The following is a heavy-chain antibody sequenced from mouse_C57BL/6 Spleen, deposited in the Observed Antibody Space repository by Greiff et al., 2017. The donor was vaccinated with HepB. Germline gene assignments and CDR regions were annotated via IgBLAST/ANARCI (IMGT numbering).Heavy chain of an antibody. Sequence: QVQLQQPGAELVKPGASVKLSCKASGYTFTSYWMHWVKQRPGQGLEWIGMIHPNSGSTNYNEKFKSKATLTVDKSSSTAYMQRSSLTSEDSAVYYCARRDGGSVFFAYWGQGTLVTVSA. CDR3: ARRDGGSVFFAY. J-gene: IGHJ3*01. CDR1: GYTFTSYW. CDR2: IHPNSGST. D-gene: IGHD2-3*01. V-gene: IGHV1-64*01.